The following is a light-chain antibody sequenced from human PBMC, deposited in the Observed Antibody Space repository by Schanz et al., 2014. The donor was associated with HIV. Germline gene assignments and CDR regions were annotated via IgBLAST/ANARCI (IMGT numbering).Light chain of an antibody. CDR2: GNN. J-gene: IGLJ3*02. CDR1: SSNIGTNT. CDR3: ATWDDGLDAWV. Sequence: QSVLTQPPSASGTPGQSVTISCSGSSSNIGTNTVNWYQQLPGTAPKLLIYGNNQRPSGVPDRFSGSESGTSASLAISGLQSEDEGDYYCATWDDGLDAWVFGGGTKLTVL. V-gene: IGLV1-44*01.